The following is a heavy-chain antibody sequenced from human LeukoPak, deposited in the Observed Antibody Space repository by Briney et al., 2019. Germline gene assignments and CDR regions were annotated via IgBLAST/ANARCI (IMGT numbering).Heavy chain of an antibody. V-gene: IGHV3-21*01. CDR2: ISSSSSYI. J-gene: IGHJ4*02. D-gene: IGHD3-10*01. CDR3: ARDRMDYGSGSYNY. CDR1: GFTFSSYS. Sequence: GGSLRLSCAASGFTFSSYSMNWVRQAPGKGLEWVSSISSSSSYIYYADSVKGRFTISRDNAKNSLYLQMNSLRAEDTAVYYCARDRMDYGSGSYNYWGQGTLVTVSS.